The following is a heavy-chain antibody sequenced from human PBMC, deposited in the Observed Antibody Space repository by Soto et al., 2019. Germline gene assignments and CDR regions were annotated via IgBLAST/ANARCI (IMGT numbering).Heavy chain of an antibody. CDR1: GISTSSYW. D-gene: IGHD5-18*01. Sequence: PVESLRISCAASGISTSSYWMGWVRQAPGRGLEWVASIKKDGSEKYYMDSLKGRFTISRDNALNSLYLQMNSLRAEDTAVYFCVTGYHSDYWGQGTLVTVSS. V-gene: IGHV3-7*03. CDR3: VTGYHSDY. CDR2: IKKDGSEK. J-gene: IGHJ4*02.